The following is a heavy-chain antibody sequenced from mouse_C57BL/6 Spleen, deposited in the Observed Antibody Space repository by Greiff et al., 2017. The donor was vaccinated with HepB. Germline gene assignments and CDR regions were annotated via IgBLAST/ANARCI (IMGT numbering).Heavy chain of an antibody. CDR3: ARGGLPALTPFAY. V-gene: IGHV5-4*01. Sequence: EVHLVESGGGLVKPGGSLKLSCAASGFTFSSYAMSWVRQTPEKRLEWVATISDGGSYTYYPDNVKGRFTISRDNAKNNLYLQMSHLKSEDTAMYYCARGGLPALTPFAYWGQGTLVTVSA. CDR1: GFTFSSYA. CDR2: ISDGGSYT. D-gene: IGHD3-3*01. J-gene: IGHJ3*01.